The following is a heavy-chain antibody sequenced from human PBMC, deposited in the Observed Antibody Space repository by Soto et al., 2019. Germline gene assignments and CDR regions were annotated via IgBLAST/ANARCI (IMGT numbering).Heavy chain of an antibody. CDR2: IIPILGIA. D-gene: IGHD1-26*01. J-gene: IGHJ2*01. CDR3: AGEEGATLEDRYFDL. CDR1: GGTFSSYT. Sequence: QVQLVQSGAEVKKPGSSVKVSCKASGGTFSSYTISWVRQAPGQGLEWMGRIIPILGIANYAQKFQGRVTITADKSTSAAYMELSSLRSEDTAVYYCAGEEGATLEDRYFDLWGRGTLVTVSS. V-gene: IGHV1-69*02.